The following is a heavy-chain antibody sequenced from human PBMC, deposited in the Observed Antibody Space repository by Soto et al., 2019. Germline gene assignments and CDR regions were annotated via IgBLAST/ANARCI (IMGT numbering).Heavy chain of an antibody. CDR2: IYYSGRF. V-gene: IGHV4-39*01. J-gene: IGHJ4*02. Sequence: SETLSLTCIVSCGSITSSNYYWGWIRLPPGKGLEWIGSIYYSGRFYSNPSLRSRVTISADTSNNQFSLNLSSVTAADTAVYYCAKHRRGSPIDFYSWGQGTLVTVS. CDR3: AKHRRGSPIDFYS. CDR1: CGSITSSNYY.